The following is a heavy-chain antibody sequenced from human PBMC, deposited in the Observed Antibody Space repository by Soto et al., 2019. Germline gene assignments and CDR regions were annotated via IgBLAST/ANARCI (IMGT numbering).Heavy chain of an antibody. CDR1: GGTFSSYA. V-gene: IGHV1-69*12. J-gene: IGHJ2*01. Sequence: QVQLVQSGAEVKKPGSSVKVSCKASGGTFSSYAISWVRQAPGQGLEWMGGIIPIFGRANYAQNFQGRVTITAAASTSTAYMELGSLRSEDTAVYYCAQTLGLAVAGPGRFDLWGRGTLVTVSS. CDR2: IIPIFGRA. CDR3: AQTLGLAVAGPGRFDL. D-gene: IGHD6-19*01.